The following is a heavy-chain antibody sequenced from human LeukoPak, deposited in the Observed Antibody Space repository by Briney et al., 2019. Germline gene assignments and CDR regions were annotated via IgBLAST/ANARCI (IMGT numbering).Heavy chain of an antibody. V-gene: IGHV4-59*01. CDR3: ARVSDYYDSSGYLYFDY. J-gene: IGHJ4*02. D-gene: IGHD3-22*01. CDR2: IYYSGST. Sequence: SETLSLTCTVSGGSISSYYWSWIRQPPGKGLEWIGYIYYSGSTNYNPSLKSRVTVSVDTSKNQFSLKLSSVTAADTAVYYCARVSDYYDSSGYLYFDYWGQGTLVTVSS. CDR1: GGSISSYY.